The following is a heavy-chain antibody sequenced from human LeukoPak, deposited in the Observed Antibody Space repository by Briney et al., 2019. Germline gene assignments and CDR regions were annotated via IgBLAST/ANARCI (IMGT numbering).Heavy chain of an antibody. D-gene: IGHD5-18*01. V-gene: IGHV1-18*01. J-gene: IGHJ4*02. CDR3: ARDFGLVRYSYGSIYYFDY. CDR1: GYTFTSYG. Sequence: ASVKVSCKASGYTFTSYGTSWVRQAPGQGLEWMGWISAYNGNTNYAQKLQGRVTMTTDTSTGTAYMELRSLRSDDTAVYYCARDFGLVRYSYGSIYYFDYWGQGTLVTVSS. CDR2: ISAYNGNT.